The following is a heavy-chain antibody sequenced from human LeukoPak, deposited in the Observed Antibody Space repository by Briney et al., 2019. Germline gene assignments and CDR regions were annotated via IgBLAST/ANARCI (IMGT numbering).Heavy chain of an antibody. CDR1: GGTFSSYA. Sequence: GATVKVSCKASGGTFSSYATSWVRQAPGQGLEWMGGIIPIFGTANYAQKFQGRVTITADESTSTAYMELSSLRSEDTAVYYCARDFTMVRGLLEANAFDIWGQGTMVTVSS. CDR2: IIPIFGTA. D-gene: IGHD3-10*01. CDR3: ARDFTMVRGLLEANAFDI. V-gene: IGHV1-69*13. J-gene: IGHJ3*02.